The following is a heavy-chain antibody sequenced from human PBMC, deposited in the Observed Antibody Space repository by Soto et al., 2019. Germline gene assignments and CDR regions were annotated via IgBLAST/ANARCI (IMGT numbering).Heavy chain of an antibody. J-gene: IGHJ4*02. CDR1: GFTFSSYV. Sequence: EVQLLESGGGLVQPGGSLRLSCAASGFTFSSYVMSWVRQAPGKGLEWVSAISGSGGSTYYADSVKGRFTISRDNSKNTLYLQMNSLRAEDTAVYYCAKDPDSSGWYGNYFDYWGQGTLVTVSS. V-gene: IGHV3-23*01. CDR2: ISGSGGST. D-gene: IGHD6-19*01. CDR3: AKDPDSSGWYGNYFDY.